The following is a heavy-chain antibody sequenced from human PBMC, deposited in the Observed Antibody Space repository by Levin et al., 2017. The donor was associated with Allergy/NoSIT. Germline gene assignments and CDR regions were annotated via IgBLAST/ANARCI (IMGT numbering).Heavy chain of an antibody. CDR2: IYYSGST. V-gene: IGHV4-39*07. D-gene: IGHD6-13*01. CDR1: GGSISSSSYY. J-gene: IGHJ5*02. CDR3: ARVVGESSSWLTDWFDP. Sequence: SETLSLTCTVSGGSISSSSYYWGWIRQPPGKGLEWIGSIYYSGSTYYNPSLKSRVTISVDTSKNQFSLKLSSVTAADTAMYYCARVVGESSSWLTDWFDPWGQGTLVTVSS.